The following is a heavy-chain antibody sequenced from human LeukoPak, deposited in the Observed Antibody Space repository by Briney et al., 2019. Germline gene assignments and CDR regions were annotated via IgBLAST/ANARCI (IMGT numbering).Heavy chain of an antibody. CDR2: INRGGRT. Sequence: PSETLSLTFAVYGGSSSGYYCSWIRQSPGKGLEWIGEINRGGRTDYNSSLKSRVTMSVDTSENQFTLKLTSVTAADTAIYFCARRPYGLIRGVGGPTGHWFDPWGQGTLVTVSS. CDR1: GGSSSGYY. D-gene: IGHD6-19*01. J-gene: IGHJ5*02. V-gene: IGHV4-34*01. CDR3: ARRPYGLIRGVGGPTGHWFDP.